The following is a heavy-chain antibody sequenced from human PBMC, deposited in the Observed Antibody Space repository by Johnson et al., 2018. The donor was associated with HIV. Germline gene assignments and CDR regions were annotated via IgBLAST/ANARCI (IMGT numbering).Heavy chain of an antibody. D-gene: IGHD2-2*01. V-gene: IGHV3-66*01. J-gene: IGHJ3*02. CDR3: TTDPPGMSSTSERDAFDI. CDR2: IYSGGST. Sequence: VQLVESGGGLVQPGGSLRLSCAASGFTVSRHYMSWVRQAPGKGLEWVSVIYSGGSTFYADSVKGRFTISRDNSGNTLYLQMNSLKTEDTAVYYCTTDPPGMSSTSERDAFDIWGQGTMVTVSS. CDR1: GFTVSRHY.